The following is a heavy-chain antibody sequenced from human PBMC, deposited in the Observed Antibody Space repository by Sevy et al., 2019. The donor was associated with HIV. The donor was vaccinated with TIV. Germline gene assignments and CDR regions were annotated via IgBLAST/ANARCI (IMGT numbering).Heavy chain of an antibody. Sequence: GGSLRLPCAAPGSPFDDYGMTGARQAPGKGLGWVSGFNWNGVSTGYADSVKGRFTISRDNAKNSRYLQMNSLRAEDTALYYCARGTLRRGYSYGFYDYWGQGTLVTVSS. J-gene: IGHJ4*02. D-gene: IGHD5-18*01. CDR3: ARGTLRRGYSYGFYDY. V-gene: IGHV3-20*04. CDR2: FNWNGVST. CDR1: GSPFDDYG.